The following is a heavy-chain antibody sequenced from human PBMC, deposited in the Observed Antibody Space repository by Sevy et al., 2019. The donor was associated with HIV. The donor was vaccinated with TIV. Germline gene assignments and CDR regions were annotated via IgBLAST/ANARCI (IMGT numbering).Heavy chain of an antibody. CDR2: ISSSSSTI. CDR3: ARDHQLSRREYFYYYGMDV. J-gene: IGHJ6*02. D-gene: IGHD3-16*02. CDR1: GFTFSSYS. V-gene: IGHV3-48*01. Sequence: GGCLRLSCAASGFTFSSYSMNWVRQAPGKGLEWLSYISSSSSTIYYADSVKGRFTISRDNAKNSLYLQMNSLRAEDTAVYYCARDHQLSRREYFYYYGMDVWGQGTTVTVSS.